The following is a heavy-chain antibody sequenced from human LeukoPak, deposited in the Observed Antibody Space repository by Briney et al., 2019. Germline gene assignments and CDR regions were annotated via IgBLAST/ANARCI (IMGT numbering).Heavy chain of an antibody. CDR3: ALGGRRDGYGYYDY. Sequence: ASVKVSCKASGGTFSSYAISWVRQAPGQGLEWVGGIIPIFGTANYAQKFQGRVTITADESTSTAYMELSSLRSEDTAVYYCALGGRRDGYGYYDYWGQGTLVTVSS. V-gene: IGHV1-69*13. CDR1: GGTFSSYA. CDR2: IIPIFGTA. J-gene: IGHJ4*02. D-gene: IGHD5-24*01.